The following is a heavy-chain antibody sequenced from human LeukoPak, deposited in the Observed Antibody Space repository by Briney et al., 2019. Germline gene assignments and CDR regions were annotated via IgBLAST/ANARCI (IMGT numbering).Heavy chain of an antibody. CDR1: GGTFSSYA. V-gene: IGHV1-69*05. CDR2: IIPIFGTA. Sequence: GASVKVSCKASGGTFSSYAISWVRQAPGQGLEWMGRIIPIFGTANYAQKFQGRVTITTDESTSTAYMELSSLRSEDTAVYYCARDQYDSSGYYYYWGQGTLVTVSS. CDR3: ARDQYDSSGYYYY. D-gene: IGHD3-22*01. J-gene: IGHJ4*02.